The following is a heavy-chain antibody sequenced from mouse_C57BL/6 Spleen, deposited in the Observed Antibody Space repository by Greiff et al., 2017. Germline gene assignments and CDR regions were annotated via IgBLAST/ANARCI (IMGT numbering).Heavy chain of an antibody. CDR3: ARSQYYYGRELYAMDY. CDR1: GYTFTSYW. D-gene: IGHD1-1*01. CDR2: IYPGSGST. J-gene: IGHJ4*01. Sequence: VQLQQPGAELVKPGASVKLSCKASGYTFTSYWITWVKQRPGQGLEWIGDIYPGSGSTNYNEKFKSKATLTVDTSSSTAYMQLSSLTSEDSAGYYCARSQYYYGRELYAMDYWGQGTSVTVSS. V-gene: IGHV1-55*01.